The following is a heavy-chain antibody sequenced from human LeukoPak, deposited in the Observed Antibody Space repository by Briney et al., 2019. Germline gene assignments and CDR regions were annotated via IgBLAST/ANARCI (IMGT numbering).Heavy chain of an antibody. CDR2: SNLDHGET. CDR1: GYTLAELS. Sequence: GASVKVSCKVSGYTLAELSIHWVRQTPGKGREGMGGSNLDHGETVYAPNFQGRVTMTEETSTGTAYMEVSTLRSDDTAVYYCATEGKKQLLQGDAFDVWGKGTMISVSS. CDR3: ATEGKKQLLQGDAFDV. D-gene: IGHD2-2*01. V-gene: IGHV1-24*01. J-gene: IGHJ3*01.